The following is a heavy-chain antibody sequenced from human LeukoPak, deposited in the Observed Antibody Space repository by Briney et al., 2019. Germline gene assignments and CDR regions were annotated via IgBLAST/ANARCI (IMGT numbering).Heavy chain of an antibody. Sequence: PGGSLRLSCAASGFRFTDYSMSWVRQAPGKGLEWVAGLGRSGEYKHYADSVKGRFTLSSDISRNTVYFQLNNLRVEDTAIYYCARASWVSSIDAVRWGQGTLVTVSS. CDR2: LGRSGEYK. D-gene: IGHD6-13*01. J-gene: IGHJ4*02. CDR1: GFRFTDYS. CDR3: ARASWVSSIDAVR. V-gene: IGHV3-23*01.